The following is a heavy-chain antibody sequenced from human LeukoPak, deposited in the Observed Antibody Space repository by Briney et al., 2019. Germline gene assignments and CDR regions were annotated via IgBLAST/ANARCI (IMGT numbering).Heavy chain of an antibody. D-gene: IGHD6-13*01. J-gene: IGHJ4*02. CDR2: ISGSGGST. CDR1: GFTFSSYA. CDR3: AKGAAYSSSWSEEGPYFDY. V-gene: IGHV3-23*01. Sequence: PGGSLRLSCAASGFTFSSYAMSWVRQAPGKGLEWVSAISGSGGSTYYADSVKGRFTISRDNSKNTLYLQMNSLRAEDTAVYYCAKGAAYSSSWSEEGPYFDYWGQGTLVTVSS.